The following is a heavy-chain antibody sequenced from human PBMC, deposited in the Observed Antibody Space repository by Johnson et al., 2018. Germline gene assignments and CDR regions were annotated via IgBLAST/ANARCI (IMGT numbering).Heavy chain of an antibody. CDR3: ARAGVVGASYFYHGMDV. D-gene: IGHD2-15*01. CDR2: IGSSGSIL. Sequence: VQLVESGGGLVKPGGSXRLSCATSGFTFSDYYLRWLRQAPGKGLEWISYIGSSGSILYYADPVKGRFTVSRDNAQNLLFLQRNRLRAEERAVYSCARAGVVGASYFYHGMDVWGQGTTVIVSS. V-gene: IGHV3-11*01. J-gene: IGHJ6*02. CDR1: GFTFSDYY.